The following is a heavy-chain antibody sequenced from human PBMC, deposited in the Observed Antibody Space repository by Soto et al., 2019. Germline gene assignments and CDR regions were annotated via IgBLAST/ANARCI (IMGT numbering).Heavy chain of an antibody. V-gene: IGHV4-34*01. CDR2: INDSGNI. D-gene: IGHD3-10*01. J-gene: IGHJ6*03. CDR3: SRGLIVWVRELSRRGGYYYYMDV. Sequence: QVQLQQWGAGLLKPSETLSLTCAVYGGSFSGYQWSWIRQTPGKGLEWIGEINDSGNINYNPSLQSRVTILVKTAKEQDSLKLSSVTAADPAVYYCSRGLIVWVRELSRRGGYYYYMDVWGKGTTVTVSS. CDR1: GGSFSGYQ.